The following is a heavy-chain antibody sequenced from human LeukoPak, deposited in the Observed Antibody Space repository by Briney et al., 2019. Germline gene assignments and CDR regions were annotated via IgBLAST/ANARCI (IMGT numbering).Heavy chain of an antibody. CDR3: AKLGSSLGFDY. Sequence: GGSLRLSCAASGFTFSSYSMNWVRQAPGKGLEWVSVIYSGGSTYYADSVKGRFTISRDNSKNTLYLQMNSLRAEDTAIYFCAKLGSSLGFDYWGQGTLVTVSS. CDR2: IYSGGST. D-gene: IGHD1-26*01. J-gene: IGHJ4*02. CDR1: GFTFSSYS. V-gene: IGHV3-66*04.